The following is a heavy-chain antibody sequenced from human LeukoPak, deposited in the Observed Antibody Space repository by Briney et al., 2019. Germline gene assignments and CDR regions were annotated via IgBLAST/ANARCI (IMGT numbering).Heavy chain of an antibody. CDR2: IYSGGST. J-gene: IGHJ4*02. V-gene: IGHV3-53*01. D-gene: IGHD3-10*01. Sequence: GGSLRLSCADSGFTVSSNYMSWVRQAPGKGLEWVSVIYSGGSTSYADSVKGRFTISTDNSKNTLYLQMNSLRAEDTAVYYCARDRNGDPYDYWGQGTLVTVSS. CDR1: GFTVSSNY. CDR3: ARDRNGDPYDY.